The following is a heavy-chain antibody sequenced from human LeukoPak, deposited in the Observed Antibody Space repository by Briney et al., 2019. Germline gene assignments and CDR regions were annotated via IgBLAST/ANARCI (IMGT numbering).Heavy chain of an antibody. D-gene: IGHD2-2*01. J-gene: IGHJ4*02. V-gene: IGHV4-59*12. CDR1: GGSISSYY. CDR3: ARDFPTPNIVVVPAAIL. CDR2: IYYSGST. Sequence: SETLSLTCTVSGGSISSYYWSWIRQPPGKGLEWIGYIYYSGSTYYNPSLKSRVTISVDTSKNQFSLKLSSVTAADTAVYYCARDFPTPNIVVVPAAILWGQGTLVTVSS.